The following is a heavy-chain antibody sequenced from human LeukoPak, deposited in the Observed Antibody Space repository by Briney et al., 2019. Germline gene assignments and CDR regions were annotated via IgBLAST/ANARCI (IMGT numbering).Heavy chain of an antibody. V-gene: IGHV4-59*08. J-gene: IGHJ4*02. CDR2: IFYSGST. CDR1: GGSISSYY. D-gene: IGHD2-2*01. Sequence: KPSETLSLTCSVSGGSISSYYWSWIRQPPGKGLEWIGCIFYSGSTNYNPSLKSRVTISVDTSKNQFSLRLSSVTAADTAVYYCASSPAINYSAYWGQGTLVTVSS. CDR3: ASSPAINYSAY.